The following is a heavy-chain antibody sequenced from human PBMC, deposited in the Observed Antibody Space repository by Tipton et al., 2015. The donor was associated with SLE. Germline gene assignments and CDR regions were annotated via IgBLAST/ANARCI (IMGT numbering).Heavy chain of an antibody. J-gene: IGHJ4*02. V-gene: IGHV4-39*07. Sequence: LRLSCTVSGGSISSSSYYWGWIRQPPGKGLEWIGSIYHSGSTNYNPSLKSRVTISVDTSKNQFSLKLSSVTAADTAVYYCARAPCDYWGQGTLVTVSS. CDR3: ARAPCDY. CDR2: IYHSGST. CDR1: GGSISSSSYY.